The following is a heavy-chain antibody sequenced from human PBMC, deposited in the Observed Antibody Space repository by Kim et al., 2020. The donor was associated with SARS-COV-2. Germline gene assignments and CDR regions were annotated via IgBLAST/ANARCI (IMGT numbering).Heavy chain of an antibody. Sequence: GGSLRLSCAASGFTFSSYGMSWVRQAPGKGLEWVSDISGSGGSTYYADSVKGRFTISRDNSKNTQHLQMNSLRAEDTAVYYCAKIGPLTWFGELTYFDHWGQGTLVTVSS. CDR3: AKIGPLTWFGELTYFDH. CDR1: GFTFSSYG. D-gene: IGHD3-10*01. J-gene: IGHJ4*02. V-gene: IGHV3-23*01. CDR2: ISGSGGST.